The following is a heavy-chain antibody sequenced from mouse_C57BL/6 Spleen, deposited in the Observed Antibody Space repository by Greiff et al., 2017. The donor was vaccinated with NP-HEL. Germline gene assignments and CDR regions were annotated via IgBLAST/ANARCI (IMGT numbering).Heavy chain of an antibody. CDR1: GYTFTSYG. V-gene: IGHV1-81*01. D-gene: IGHD1-1*01. CDR3: ARSTVVGTDWYFDV. CDR2: IYPRSGNT. Sequence: VQLQQSGAELARPGASVKLSCKASGYTFTSYGISWVKQRTGQGLEWIGEIYPRSGNTYYNETFKGKATLTADKSSSTAYMELRSLTSEDSAVYFCARSTVVGTDWYFDVWGTGTTVTVSS. J-gene: IGHJ1*03.